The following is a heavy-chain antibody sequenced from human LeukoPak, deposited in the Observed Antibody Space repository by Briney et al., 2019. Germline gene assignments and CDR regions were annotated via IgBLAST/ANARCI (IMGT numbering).Heavy chain of an antibody. Sequence: SETLSLTCTVSGGSISSYYWSWIRQPAGKGLEWIGRIYTSGSTNYNPSPKSRVTMSVDTSKNQFSLKLSSVTAADTAVYYCARSYDSSGDDAFDIWGQGTMVTVSS. CDR1: GGSISSYY. CDR2: IYTSGST. D-gene: IGHD3-22*01. J-gene: IGHJ3*02. V-gene: IGHV4-4*07. CDR3: ARSYDSSGDDAFDI.